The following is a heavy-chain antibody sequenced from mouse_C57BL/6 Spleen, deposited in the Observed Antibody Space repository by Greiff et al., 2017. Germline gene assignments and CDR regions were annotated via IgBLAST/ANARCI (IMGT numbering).Heavy chain of an antibody. CDR2: INPNYGTT. V-gene: IGHV1-39*01. CDR3: ARLGGNWGAY. D-gene: IGHD4-1*01. Sequence: LQQSGPELVKPGASVKISCKASGYSFTDYNMNWVKQSNGKSLEWIGVINPNYGTTSYNHKFKGKATLTVDQSASTAYMQLNSLTSEDSAVYYSARLGGNWGAYWGQGTLVTVSA. J-gene: IGHJ3*01. CDR1: GYSFTDYN.